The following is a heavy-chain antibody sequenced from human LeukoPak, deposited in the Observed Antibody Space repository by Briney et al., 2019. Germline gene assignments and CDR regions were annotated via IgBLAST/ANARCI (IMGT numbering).Heavy chain of an antibody. CDR2: INSEGSST. J-gene: IGHJ5*02. D-gene: IGHD3-10*01. V-gene: IGHV3-74*01. CDR3: ARDGSGTWALGGLGVFDP. Sequence: GGSLRLSCAASGFTFSSYAMSWVRQAPGKGLVWVSRINSEGSSTSYADSVKGRFTISRDNAKNTLYLQMNSLRAEDTAVYYCARDGSGTWALGGLGVFDPWGQGTLVTVSS. CDR1: GFTFSSYA.